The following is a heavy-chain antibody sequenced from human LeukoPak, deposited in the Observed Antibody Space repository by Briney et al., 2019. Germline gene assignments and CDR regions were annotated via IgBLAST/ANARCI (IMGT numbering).Heavy chain of an antibody. J-gene: IGHJ2*01. V-gene: IGHV3-30*04. D-gene: IGHD3-10*01. Sequence: PGRSLRLSCSASESTLSSYSMHWVRQAPGRGLEWAAVLSSVGGQQYYADSVKGRFTISADTSKNTLYLQMDSLRVEDTALYYCARALAGAPFDLWGRGTVVAVSS. CDR2: LSSVGGQQ. CDR1: ESTLSSYS. CDR3: ARALAGAPFDL.